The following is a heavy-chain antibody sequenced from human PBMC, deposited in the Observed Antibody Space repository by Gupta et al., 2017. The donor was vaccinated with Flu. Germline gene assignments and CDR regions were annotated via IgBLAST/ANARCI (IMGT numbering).Heavy chain of an antibody. D-gene: IGHD3-22*01. CDR2: ISGRGTTI. CDR3: ASYYYYSSDTHF. Sequence: VRQVPGKGLDWVSDISGRGTTIYYADSVKGRFTISRDNAKNSLYLQMNSLRAEDTAVYYCASYYYYSSDTHFWGQGTLVTVSS. J-gene: IGHJ4*02. V-gene: IGHV3-48*01.